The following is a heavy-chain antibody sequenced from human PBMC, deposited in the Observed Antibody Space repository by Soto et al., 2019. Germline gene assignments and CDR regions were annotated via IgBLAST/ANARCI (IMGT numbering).Heavy chain of an antibody. CDR1: GDSISTVDYF. D-gene: IGHD2-15*01. V-gene: IGHV4-30-4*01. CDR2: IYKSATT. Sequence: SETLSLTCSVSGDSISTVDYFWAWVRQPPGQALEYIGYIYKSATTYYNPSFESRVAISLDTSKSQFSLNVTSLTAADTAVYFCARGRYCLTGRCFPNWFDSWGQGTLVTLSS. CDR3: ARGRYCLTGRCFPNWFDS. J-gene: IGHJ5*01.